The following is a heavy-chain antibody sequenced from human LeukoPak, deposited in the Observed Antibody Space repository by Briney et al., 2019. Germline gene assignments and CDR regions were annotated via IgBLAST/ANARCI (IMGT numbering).Heavy chain of an antibody. CDR2: ISSSGSTI. V-gene: IGHV3-48*03. CDR3: ARVRRKWLFSGRGLADYYYYMDV. Sequence: GGSLRLSCAASGFTFSSYEMNWVRQAPGKGLEWVSYISSSGSTIYYADSVKGRFTISRDNAKNSLYLQMNSLRAEDTAVYYCARVRRKWLFSGRGLADYYYYMDVWGKGTTVTVSS. J-gene: IGHJ6*03. D-gene: IGHD3-22*01. CDR1: GFTFSSYE.